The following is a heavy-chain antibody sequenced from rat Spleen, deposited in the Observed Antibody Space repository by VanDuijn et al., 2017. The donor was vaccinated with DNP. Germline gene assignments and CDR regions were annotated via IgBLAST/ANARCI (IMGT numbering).Heavy chain of an antibody. J-gene: IGHJ2*01. CDR3: VRNYGGYRPWDY. D-gene: IGHD1-11*01. Sequence: EVQLVESGGDLVQPGRSLKLSCVASGFTFNNYWMTWIRQVPGKGLEGVASIASTGGNTYYSVSVRGRFTISRDNAKNTLYLQMNSLRSEDTATYYCVRNYGGYRPWDYWGQGVMVTVSA. CDR1: GFTFNNYW. V-gene: IGHV5-31*01. CDR2: IASTGGNT.